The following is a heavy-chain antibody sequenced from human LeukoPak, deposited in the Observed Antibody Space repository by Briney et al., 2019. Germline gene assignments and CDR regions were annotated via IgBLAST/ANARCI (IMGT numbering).Heavy chain of an antibody. CDR3: ARQVDFPYDLLTGYYKYYFDL. CDR1: EYSFTTYW. J-gene: IGHJ4*02. V-gene: IGHV5-51*01. CDR2: IYPGDSDT. D-gene: IGHD3-9*01. Sequence: GESLKISCRGSEYSFTTYWIGWVRQMPGKGLEWMGIIYPGDSDTRYSPSFQGQVTISTDKSISTAYLQWSSLKASDSAMYYCARQVDFPYDLLTGYYKYYFDLWGQGTLVTVSS.